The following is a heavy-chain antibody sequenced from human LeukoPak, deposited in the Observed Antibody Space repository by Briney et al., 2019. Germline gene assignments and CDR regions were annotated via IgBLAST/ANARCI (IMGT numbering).Heavy chain of an antibody. V-gene: IGHV4-61*02. CDR1: GGSISSGSYY. CDR2: IYISGTT. Sequence: SQTLSLTCTVSGGSISSGSYYWSWIRQPAGKGLEWIGRIYISGTTNYNPSLKSRVTISVDTSKNQFSLKLSSVTAADTAVYYCARGDTGYYYYMDVWGKGTTVTVSS. CDR3: ARGDTGYYYYMDV. D-gene: IGHD5-18*01. J-gene: IGHJ6*03.